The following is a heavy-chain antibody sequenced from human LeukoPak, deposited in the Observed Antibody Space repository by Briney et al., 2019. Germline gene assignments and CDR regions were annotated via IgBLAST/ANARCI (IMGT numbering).Heavy chain of an antibody. D-gene: IGHD6-13*01. Sequence: PGRSLRLSCAASGFTFSSYAMHWVRQAPGKGLEWVAVISYDGSNKYYADSVKGRFTISRDNSKNTLYLQMNSLRAEDTAVYYCAGLQQLLRAGYYFDYWGQGTLVSVSS. V-gene: IGHV3-30-3*01. CDR1: GFTFSSYA. CDR3: AGLQQLLRAGYYFDY. J-gene: IGHJ4*02. CDR2: ISYDGSNK.